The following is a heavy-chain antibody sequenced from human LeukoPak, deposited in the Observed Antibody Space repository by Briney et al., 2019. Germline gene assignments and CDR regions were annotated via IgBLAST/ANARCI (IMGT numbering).Heavy chain of an antibody. CDR1: GGSISSYY. Sequence: SETLSLTCTVSGGSISSYYWSWIRQPPGKGLEWIGYIYYSGSTNYNPSLKSRVTISVDTSKNQLSLKLSSVTAADTAVYYCARGTTPGYSYGYYYDYWDQGTLVTVSS. J-gene: IGHJ4*02. V-gene: IGHV4-59*01. CDR2: IYYSGST. CDR3: ARGTTPGYSYGYYYDY. D-gene: IGHD5-18*01.